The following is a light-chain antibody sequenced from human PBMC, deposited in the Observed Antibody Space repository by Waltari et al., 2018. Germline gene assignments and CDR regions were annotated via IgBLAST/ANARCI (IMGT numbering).Light chain of an antibody. CDR3: MQDPHWPYT. CDR1: QSLVHSDGNTH. CDR2: RVS. Sequence: DVVMTQSPLSLPVNLGQPASISCKSSQSLVHSDGNTHLNWFQQRPGQSPSRLIYRVSNRDCVARYRFSGSGSGTDYTLKISRLDAYSGGVFYGMQDPHWPYTFGQGPKLDI. V-gene: IGKV2-30*02. J-gene: IGKJ2*01.